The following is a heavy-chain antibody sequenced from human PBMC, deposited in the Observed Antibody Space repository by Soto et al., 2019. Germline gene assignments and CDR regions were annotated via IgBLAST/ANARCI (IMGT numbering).Heavy chain of an antibody. Sequence: QVHLVQSGAEVKKPGASVKVSCKGSGYTFTSYGITWVRQAPGQGLEWMGWISAHNGNTDYAQRLQGRVTVTSDTSTSTAYMELRSLRSDDTAVYYCARGRYGDYWGQGALVTVSS. D-gene: IGHD1-1*01. J-gene: IGHJ4*02. V-gene: IGHV1-18*01. CDR2: ISAHNGNT. CDR3: ARGRYGDY. CDR1: GYTFTSYG.